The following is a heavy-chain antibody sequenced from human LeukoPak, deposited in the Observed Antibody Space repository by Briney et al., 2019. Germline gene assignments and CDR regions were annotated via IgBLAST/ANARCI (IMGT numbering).Heavy chain of an antibody. D-gene: IGHD3-16*01. Sequence: VGSLRLSCAASGFTFAVYAMHCGREAPGKGLEWVSLISWDVGSTYYADSVKGRFTISRDNSKNSLYLQMNSLRAEDTALYYCAKDFTAEYVWGSYSYGYYGMDVWGKGTTVTVSS. J-gene: IGHJ6*04. V-gene: IGHV3-43D*04. CDR3: AKDFTAEYVWGSYSYGYYGMDV. CDR1: GFTFAVYA. CDR2: ISWDVGST.